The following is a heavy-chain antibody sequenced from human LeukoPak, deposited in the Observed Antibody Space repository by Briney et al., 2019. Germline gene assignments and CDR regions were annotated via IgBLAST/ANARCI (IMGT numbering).Heavy chain of an antibody. J-gene: IGHJ4*02. CDR3: ASGGGRINEF. CDR2: IKKDGSEK. Sequence: GGSLRLSCAASGFTFSNYWMSWVRQAPGKGLEWVANIKKDGSEKYYMDSVKGRFTISGDNAKNSLYLQMNSLRAEDTAVYYCASGGGRINEFWGQGTLVTVSS. V-gene: IGHV3-7*01. CDR1: GFTFSNYW. D-gene: IGHD2-15*01.